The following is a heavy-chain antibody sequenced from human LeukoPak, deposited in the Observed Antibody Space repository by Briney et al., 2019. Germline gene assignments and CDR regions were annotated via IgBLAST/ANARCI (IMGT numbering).Heavy chain of an antibody. J-gene: IGHJ4*02. CDR3: ATGRGGYDFAFDY. CDR2: FDPEGGET. Sequence: PQASVKVSCKVSGYTLTELSMHWVRQAPGKGLEWMGGFDPEGGETIYAQKFQGRVTMTKDTSTDTAYTELSSLRSEDTAVYYCATGRGGYDFAFDYWGQGTLVTVSS. CDR1: GYTLTELS. V-gene: IGHV1-24*01. D-gene: IGHD5-12*01.